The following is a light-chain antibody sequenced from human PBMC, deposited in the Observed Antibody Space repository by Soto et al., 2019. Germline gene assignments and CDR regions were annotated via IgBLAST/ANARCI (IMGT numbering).Light chain of an antibody. J-gene: IGLJ1*01. Sequence: QSVMTQPPSVSKAPRQRVTISCSGGSSNIGNNAVNWYQQLPGKAPKLLIYYDDLLPSGVSDRFSGSKSGTSASLAISGLQSEDEADYYCAAWDDSLNGYVFGNGTKVTVL. CDR1: SSNIGNNA. CDR2: YDD. V-gene: IGLV1-36*01. CDR3: AAWDDSLNGYV.